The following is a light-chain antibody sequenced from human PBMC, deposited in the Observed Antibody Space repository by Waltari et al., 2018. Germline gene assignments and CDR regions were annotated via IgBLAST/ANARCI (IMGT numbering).Light chain of an antibody. J-gene: IGLJ2*01. CDR1: SSNIGNNY. CDR2: DNN. Sequence: HSVLTQPPSVSAAPGQDVTIFCPGSSSNIGNNYVSWYQQVPGTAPKLLIFDNNERPSGIPDRFSGSKSGTSATLDITGLQTGDEAHYYCATWDSSLSGGVFGGGTKVTVL. V-gene: IGLV1-51*01. CDR3: ATWDSSLSGGV.